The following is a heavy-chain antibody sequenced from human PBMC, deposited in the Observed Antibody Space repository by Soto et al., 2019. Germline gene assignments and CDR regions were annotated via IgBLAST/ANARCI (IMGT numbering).Heavy chain of an antibody. CDR2: INAGNGNT. J-gene: IGHJ3*02. Sequence: ASVKVSCKASGYTFTSYAMHWVRQAPGQRLEWMGWINAGNGNTKYSQKFQGRVTITRDTSASTAYMELSSLRSEDTAVYYCARWRVYSSSWNDDAFDIWGQGTMVTVSS. D-gene: IGHD6-13*01. CDR1: GYTFTSYA. CDR3: ARWRVYSSSWNDDAFDI. V-gene: IGHV1-3*01.